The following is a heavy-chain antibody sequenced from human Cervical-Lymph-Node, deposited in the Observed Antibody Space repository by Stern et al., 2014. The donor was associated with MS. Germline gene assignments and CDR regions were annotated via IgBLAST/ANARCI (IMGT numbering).Heavy chain of an antibody. CDR2: ISAHNGNT. D-gene: IGHD1-1*01. V-gene: IGHV1-18*01. CDR1: GHTTTSYG. CDR3: ATFIATSGTFNY. Sequence: VQLVQSGAEVKKPGASVKVSCKASGHTTTSYGITWVRQAPGQGLEWMGWISAHNGNTNYVQKFQGRVTMTTDTPTSTAYMELRSLRSDDTAVYYCATFIATSGTFNYWGQGTLVTVSS. J-gene: IGHJ4*02.